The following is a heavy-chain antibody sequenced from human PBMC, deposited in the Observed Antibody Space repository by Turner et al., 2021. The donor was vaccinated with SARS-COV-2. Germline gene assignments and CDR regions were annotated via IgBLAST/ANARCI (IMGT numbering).Heavy chain of an antibody. J-gene: IGHJ6*02. CDR1: GGSISSSSYY. CDR3: ERLMDTAMDYYGMDV. CDR2: IYYSGIT. Sequence: LQLLESVPGLFPPSETLSLTCTVSGGSISSSSYYWGWIRQPPGKGLEWIGNIYYSGITYYNTSIKSRVTISVDMYKNKFSLKLSAVNAEDTAVYDCERLMDTAMDYYGMDVWGQGTTVTVSS. D-gene: IGHD5-18*01. V-gene: IGHV4-39*01.